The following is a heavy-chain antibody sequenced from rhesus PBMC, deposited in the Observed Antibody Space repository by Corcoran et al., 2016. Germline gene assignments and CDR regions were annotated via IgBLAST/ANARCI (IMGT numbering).Heavy chain of an antibody. CDR2: ISSDGSTK. Sequence: EVQLVESERGLVKPGGSLRLPCEGYGFNFNMYGLHWVRQAPGKGLEGVAVISSDGSTKYLADSVKDRFTISRDNSNNMVYLQMNNLKVEDTAVYYCTRFDYWGQGVVVTVSS. J-gene: IGHJ4*01. V-gene: IGHV3-54*02. CDR3: TRFDY. CDR1: GFNFNMYG.